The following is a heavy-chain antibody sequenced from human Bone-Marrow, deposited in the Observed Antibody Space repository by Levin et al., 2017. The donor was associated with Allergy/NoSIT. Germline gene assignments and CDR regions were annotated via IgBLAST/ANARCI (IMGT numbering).Heavy chain of an antibody. V-gene: IGHV3-7*01. J-gene: IGHJ6*02. D-gene: IGHD6-19*01. Sequence: HTGGSLRLSCAASGFTFSDYWLSWVRQAPGKGLEWVASINQNGAEQYYVDSVKGRFTISRDNAKKSVYLQMNSLRADDTALYYCVRGSGYHYVMDVWGQGTTVTVSS. CDR1: GFTFSDYW. CDR2: INQNGAEQ. CDR3: VRGSGYHYVMDV.